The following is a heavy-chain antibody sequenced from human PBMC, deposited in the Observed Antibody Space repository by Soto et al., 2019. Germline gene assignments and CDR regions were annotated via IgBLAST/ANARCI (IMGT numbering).Heavy chain of an antibody. Sequence: ASVKVSCKASGYTFTTYDIYWVRQATGQGLEWMGWMNPNTGNSGYAQKFQGRVTVTSDTSINTVHMELSSLRSEDTAVYYCARRAETNGWNGFGADKYYFDFWGQGTLVTVSS. D-gene: IGHD1-1*01. CDR3: ARRAETNGWNGFGADKYYFDF. J-gene: IGHJ4*02. CDR2: MNPNTGNS. CDR1: GYTFTTYD. V-gene: IGHV1-8*01.